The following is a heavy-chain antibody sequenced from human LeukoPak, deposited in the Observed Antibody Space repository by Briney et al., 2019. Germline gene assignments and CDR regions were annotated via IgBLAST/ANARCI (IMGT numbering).Heavy chain of an antibody. J-gene: IGHJ4*02. CDR1: GFTFDDYG. CDR2: INWNGGST. Sequence: GGSLRLSCAASGFTFDDYGMSWVRQAPGKGLEWVSGINWNGGSTVYADSVKGRFTISRDNAKNSLYLQMNSLRAEDTALYYCARNGASSGGSCCRGQGDYWGQGTLVTVSS. D-gene: IGHD2-15*01. V-gene: IGHV3-20*04. CDR3: ARNGASSGGSCCRGQGDY.